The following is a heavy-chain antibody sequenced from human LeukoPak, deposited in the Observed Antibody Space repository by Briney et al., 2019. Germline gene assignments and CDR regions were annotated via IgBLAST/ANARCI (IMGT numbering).Heavy chain of an antibody. J-gene: IGHJ4*02. CDR2: IIPIFGIA. CDR1: GGTFSSYA. V-gene: IGHV1-69*04. Sequence: SVKVSCKASGGTFSSYAISWVRQAPGQGREWMGRIIPIFGIANYAQKFQGRVTINADKSTSTAYMELSSLRYEDTAVYYCARDCPEYYYDSSGYYPLYWGQGTLVTVSS. D-gene: IGHD3-22*01. CDR3: ARDCPEYYYDSSGYYPLY.